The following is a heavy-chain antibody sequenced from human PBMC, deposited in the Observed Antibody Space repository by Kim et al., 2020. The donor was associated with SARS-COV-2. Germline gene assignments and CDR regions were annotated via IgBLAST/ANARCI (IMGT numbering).Heavy chain of an antibody. J-gene: IGHJ4*02. Sequence: YADSVKGRFTVSRDIAGDALYRQMNSLGAEDTALYFCAKGHPSSGWPAFDSWGQGTLVTVSS. D-gene: IGHD6-19*01. CDR3: AKGHPSSGWPAFDS. V-gene: IGHV3-11*05.